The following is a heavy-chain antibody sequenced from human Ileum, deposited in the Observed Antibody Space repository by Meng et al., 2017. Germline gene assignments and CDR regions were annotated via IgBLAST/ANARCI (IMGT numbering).Heavy chain of an antibody. CDR2: IHHSGST. Sequence: QVQVQESGPGLLNPSGTLSLTCAVSGGSISTSDWWSWVRQPPGKGLEWIGEIHHSGSTNYNPSLKSRVTISVDKSKNQFSLKLNSVAAADTAVYYCAREWSGSYRHFDYWGQGTLVTVSS. CDR3: AREWSGSYRHFDY. J-gene: IGHJ4*02. V-gene: IGHV4-4*02. CDR1: GGSISTSDW. D-gene: IGHD1-26*01.